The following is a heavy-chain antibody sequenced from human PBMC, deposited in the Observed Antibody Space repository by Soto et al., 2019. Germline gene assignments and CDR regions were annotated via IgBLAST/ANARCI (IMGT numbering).Heavy chain of an antibody. V-gene: IGHV4-59*12. D-gene: IGHD2-15*01. CDR3: ARDKRLGRYNWFDP. J-gene: IGHJ5*02. CDR2: IYDSGTA. CDR1: GGSISSYY. Sequence: PSETLSLTCTVSGGSISSYYWSWIRQPPGKGLEWIGHIYDSGTANYNPSLKSRVTISVDTSKNQFSLKLSSVTAADTAVYYCARDKRLGRYNWFDPWGQGTLVTVPQ.